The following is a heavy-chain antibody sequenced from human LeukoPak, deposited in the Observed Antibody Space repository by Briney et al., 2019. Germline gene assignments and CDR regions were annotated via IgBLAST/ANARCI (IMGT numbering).Heavy chain of an antibody. CDR1: GFTFSSYW. Sequence: PGGSLRLSCAASGFTFSSYWMSWVRQAPGKGLEWVANIKQDGSEKYYVDSVKGRFTISRDNAKNSLYLQMNSLKAEDTAVYYCARPTLSFVPAGAADYWGQGTLVTVSS. CDR3: ARPTLSFVPAGAADY. D-gene: IGHD2-2*01. J-gene: IGHJ4*02. CDR2: IKQDGSEK. V-gene: IGHV3-7*01.